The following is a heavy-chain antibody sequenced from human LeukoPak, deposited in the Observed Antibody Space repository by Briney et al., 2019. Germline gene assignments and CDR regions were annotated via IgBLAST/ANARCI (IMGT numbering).Heavy chain of an antibody. CDR3: AIGYSYGSGLAAFDI. V-gene: IGHV4-39*07. CDR2: FYYTGST. CDR1: GGSISSNGYY. J-gene: IGHJ3*02. Sequence: SETLSLTCTVSGGSISSNGYYWGWIRQPPGKGLEWIGSFYYTGSTFYSPSLKSRVTISVDTSKNQFSLKLSSVTAADTAVYYCAIGYSYGSGLAAFDIWGQGTMVTVSS. D-gene: IGHD5-18*01.